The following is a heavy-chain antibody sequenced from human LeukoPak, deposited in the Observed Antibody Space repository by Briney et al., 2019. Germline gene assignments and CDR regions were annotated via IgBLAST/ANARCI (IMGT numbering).Heavy chain of an antibody. J-gene: IGHJ4*02. CDR2: INPNSGGT. D-gene: IGHD2-2*02. V-gene: IGHV1-2*06. CDR1: GYTFTGYY. CDR3: ARVVPAAIGFDY. Sequence: WASVKVSCKASGYTFTGYYMHWVRQAPGQGLEWMGRINPNSGGTNYAQKFQGRVTMTRDTSISTAYMELSRLRSDDTAVYYCARVVPAAIGFDYWGQGTLVTVSS.